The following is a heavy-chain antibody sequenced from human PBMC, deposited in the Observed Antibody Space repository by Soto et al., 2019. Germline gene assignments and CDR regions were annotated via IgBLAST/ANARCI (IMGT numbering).Heavy chain of an antibody. CDR1: GYSFITHW. CDR3: TRHQSSGWYDF. J-gene: IGHJ5*01. V-gene: IGHV5-51*01. CDR2: INPADSDI. D-gene: IGHD3-22*01. Sequence: PGESLKISCKGSGYSFITHWIAWVRQMPGDGLEWMGIINPADSDIRYSPSFQGQVTISVDKSINTAYLQWSTLKASDTATYYCTRHQSSGWYDFWGQGTLVTVSS.